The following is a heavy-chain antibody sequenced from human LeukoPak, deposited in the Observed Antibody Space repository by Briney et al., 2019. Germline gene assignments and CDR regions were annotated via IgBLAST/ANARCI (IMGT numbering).Heavy chain of an antibody. V-gene: IGHV3-7*01. CDR3: AXVGMVRGVTPYYYYGMDV. CDR1: GFTFSSYW. J-gene: IGHJ6*02. CDR2: IKQDGSEK. Sequence: GGSLRLSCAASGFTFSSYWMSWVRQAPGKGLEWVANIKQDGSEKYYVDSVKGRFTISRDNAKNSLYLQMNSLGAEDTAVYYCAXVGMVRGVTPYYYYGMDVWGQGTTVTVSS. D-gene: IGHD3-10*01.